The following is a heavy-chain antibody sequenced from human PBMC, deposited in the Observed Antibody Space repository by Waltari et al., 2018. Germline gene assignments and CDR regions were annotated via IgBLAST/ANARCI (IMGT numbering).Heavy chain of an antibody. V-gene: IGHV4-59*11. CDR1: GGSISSHY. J-gene: IGHJ6*02. Sequence: QVQLQESGPGLVKPSETLSLTCTVSGGSISSHYWSWIRQPPGKGLEWIGYIYYSGSTNYNPSLKSRVTISVDTSKNQFSLKLSSVTAAYTAVYYCARGSPPNGGYDGTYYYYGMDVWGQGTTVTVSS. D-gene: IGHD5-12*01. CDR2: IYYSGST. CDR3: ARGSPPNGGYDGTYYYYGMDV.